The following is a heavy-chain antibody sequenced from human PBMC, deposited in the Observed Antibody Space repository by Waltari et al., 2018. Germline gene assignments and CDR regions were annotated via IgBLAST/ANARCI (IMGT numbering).Heavy chain of an antibody. V-gene: IGHV5-51*03. CDR3: ARRGLYSSSWYPDANWFDP. J-gene: IGHJ5*02. CDR2: IYPGDSDT. CDR1: GYSFTSYW. D-gene: IGHD6-13*01. Sequence: EVQLVQSGAEVKKPGESLNISCKGSGYSFTSYWIGWVRQMPGKGLEWMGIIYPGDSDTSYSPSFQGQVTISADKSISTAYLQWSSLKASDTAMYYCARRGLYSSSWYPDANWFDPWGQGTLVTVSS.